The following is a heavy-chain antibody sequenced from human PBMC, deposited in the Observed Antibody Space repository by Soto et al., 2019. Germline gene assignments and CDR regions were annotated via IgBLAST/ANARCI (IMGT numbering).Heavy chain of an antibody. CDR1: GGTFSNYV. V-gene: IGHV1-69*01. CDR2: IIPIFGTA. D-gene: IGHD1-26*01. Sequence: QVQLVQSGAEVKKPGSSVKVSCKASGGTFSNYVISWVRQAPGQGLEWMGGIIPIFGTANYAQKFHGRVTITADESTSTAYMELSSLRSEDTAVYYCAGVFSDEKSKYYFDYWGQGTLVTVSS. CDR3: AGVFSDEKSKYYFDY. J-gene: IGHJ4*02.